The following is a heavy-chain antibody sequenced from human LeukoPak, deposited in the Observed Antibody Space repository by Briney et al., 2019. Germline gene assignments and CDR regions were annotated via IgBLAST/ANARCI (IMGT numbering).Heavy chain of an antibody. CDR2: IYTSGST. CDR1: GGSISSGSYY. CDR3: ARVGGAGYYYYMDV. Sequence: SETLSLTCTVSGGSISSGSYYWSWIRQPAGKGLEWIGRIYTSGSTNYHPSLKSRVNISVNTSKNQFSLKLGSVTAADTAVYYCARVGGAGYYYYMDVWGKGTTVTVSS. J-gene: IGHJ6*03. D-gene: IGHD2-21*01. V-gene: IGHV4-61*02.